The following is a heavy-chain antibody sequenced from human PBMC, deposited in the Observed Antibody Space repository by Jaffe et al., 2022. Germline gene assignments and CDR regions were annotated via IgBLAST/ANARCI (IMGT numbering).Heavy chain of an antibody. CDR1: GFTFSSYG. V-gene: IGHV3-30*02. CDR2: IRYDGSNK. J-gene: IGHJ4*02. Sequence: QVQLVESGGGVVQPGGSLRLSCAASGFTFSSYGMHWVRQAPGKGLEWVAFIRYDGSNKYYADSVKGRFTISRDNSKNTLYLQMNSLRAEDTAVYYCAKDTTPYNDYGAMGDYWGQGTLVTVSS. CDR3: AKDTTPYNDYGAMGDY. D-gene: IGHD4-17*01.